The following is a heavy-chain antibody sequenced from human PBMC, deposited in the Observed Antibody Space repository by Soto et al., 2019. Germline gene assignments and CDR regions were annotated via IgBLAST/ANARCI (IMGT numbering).Heavy chain of an antibody. CDR2: ISYDGSNK. CDR1: GFIFSKYG. CDR3: AKLDEGGLQYAYYAMDV. Sequence: GGSLRLSCAASGFIFSKYGMHWVRQAPGKGLEWVAVISYDGSNKYYADSVKGRFTISRDNSKNTLYLQMTSLRTEDTALYYCAKLDEGGLQYAYYAMDVWGQGTTVTVSS. J-gene: IGHJ6*02. D-gene: IGHD2-15*01. V-gene: IGHV3-30*18.